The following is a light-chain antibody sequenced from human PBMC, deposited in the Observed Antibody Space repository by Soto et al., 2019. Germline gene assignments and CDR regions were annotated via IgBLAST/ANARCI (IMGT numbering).Light chain of an antibody. V-gene: IGLV2-14*01. J-gene: IGLJ2*01. CDR2: DVS. CDR1: SSDVGGYNY. CDR3: SSYTSSKTFG. Sequence: QSALTQPASVSGSPGQSITISCTGTSSDVGGYNYVSWYQQHPGKAPKLMIYDVSHRPSGVSSRFSGSKSGNTASLIISGLQAEDEADYYCSSYTSSKTFGFGGGTKLTVL.